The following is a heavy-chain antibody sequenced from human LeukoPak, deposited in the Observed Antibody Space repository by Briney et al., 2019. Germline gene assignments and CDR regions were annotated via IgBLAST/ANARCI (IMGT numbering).Heavy chain of an antibody. CDR2: ISWNSGSI. J-gene: IGHJ4*02. CDR1: GFTFDDYA. Sequence: GGSLRLSCAASGFTFDDYAMHWVRQAPGKGLEWVSGISWNSGSIGYADSVKGRFTISRDNAKNSLYLQMNSLRAEDTALYYCAKDLQAYYYDSSVDYWGQGTLVTVSS. D-gene: IGHD3-22*01. CDR3: AKDLQAYYYDSSVDY. V-gene: IGHV3-9*01.